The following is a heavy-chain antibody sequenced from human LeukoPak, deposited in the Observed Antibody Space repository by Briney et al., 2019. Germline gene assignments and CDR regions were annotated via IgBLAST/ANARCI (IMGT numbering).Heavy chain of an antibody. J-gene: IGHJ4*02. CDR1: GGSMNTYF. V-gene: IGHV4-59*08. Sequence: SETLSLTCTVSGGSMNTYFWSWMRQPPGKGLEWIGHIHYSGSATYNPSLKSRVTISVDVSKNQFSLKLSSVTAADTAVYYCARHKTGGTYPLDYWGQGTLVTVSS. D-gene: IGHD1-26*01. CDR3: ARHKTGGTYPLDY. CDR2: IHYSGSA.